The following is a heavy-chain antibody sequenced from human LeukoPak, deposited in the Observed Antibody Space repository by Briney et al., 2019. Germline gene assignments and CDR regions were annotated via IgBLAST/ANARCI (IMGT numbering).Heavy chain of an antibody. Sequence: SETLSLTCTVSGGSISSYYWSWIRQPPGKGLEWIGYIYYSGSTNYNPSLKSRVTISVDTSKNQFPLKLSSVTAADTAVYYCARSGQWLGHWFDPWGQGTLVTVSS. D-gene: IGHD6-19*01. J-gene: IGHJ5*02. CDR1: GGSISSYY. CDR3: ARSGQWLGHWFDP. V-gene: IGHV4-59*01. CDR2: IYYSGST.